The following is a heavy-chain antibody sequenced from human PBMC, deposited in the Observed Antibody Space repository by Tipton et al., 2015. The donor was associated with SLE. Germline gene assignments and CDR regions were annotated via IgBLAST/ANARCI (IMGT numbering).Heavy chain of an antibody. CDR2: IYYSGST. V-gene: IGHV4-39*07. CDR3: AREADSGSYRPIDY. Sequence: LRLSCTVSGGSISSSSYYWGWIRQPPGKGLEWIGSIYYSGSTYYNPSLKRLLTISVDTSKNQFSLKLRSVTAADTAVYYCAREADSGSYRPIDYWGQGTLVTVSS. J-gene: IGHJ4*02. CDR1: GGSISSSSYY. D-gene: IGHD1-26*01.